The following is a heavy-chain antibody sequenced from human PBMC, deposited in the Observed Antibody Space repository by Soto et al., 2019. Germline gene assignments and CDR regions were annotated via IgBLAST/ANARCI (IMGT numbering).Heavy chain of an antibody. CDR2: IIHSGST. V-gene: IGHV4-34*01. CDR3: ARGVNGYCSNGVCSRSGLSNYYYMDV. D-gene: IGHD2-8*01. J-gene: IGHJ6*03. Sequence: PSETLSLTCAVYGGSLSAYYWTWIRQPPGKGLEWIGEIIHSGSTNYNSSLNSRVAISVDTSKNQFSLELSSVTAADTAVYYCARGVNGYCSNGVCSRSGLSNYYYMDVWGKGTTVTVS. CDR1: GGSLSAYY.